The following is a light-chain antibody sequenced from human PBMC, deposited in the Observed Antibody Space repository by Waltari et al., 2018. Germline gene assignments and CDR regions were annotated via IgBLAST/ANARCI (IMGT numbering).Light chain of an antibody. CDR3: VLSMGSGIWV. Sequence: QTVVTQEPSLSVSPGGTVTLTCGLSSGSVATIYYPIWYPQAPGQAPRMLTFDTTTRSSGVPDRFSGSILDNKAALTITGAQADDESDYYCVLSMGSGIWVFGGGTKLTVL. CDR2: DTT. V-gene: IGLV8-61*01. J-gene: IGLJ3*02. CDR1: SGSVATIYY.